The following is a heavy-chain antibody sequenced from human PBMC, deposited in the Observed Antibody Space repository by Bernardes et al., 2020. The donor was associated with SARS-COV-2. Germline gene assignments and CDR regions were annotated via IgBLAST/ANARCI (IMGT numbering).Heavy chain of an antibody. D-gene: IGHD2-15*01. Sequence: GGSLRLSCAASGFSFSSYEMHWVRQPPGKGLEWISYISFSGATEYADSVKGRFTISRDNVKRSLFLQMNSLKAEDTGLYYCAREQPPALACFDSWGQGTLVTVSS. J-gene: IGHJ5*01. CDR1: GFSFSSYE. V-gene: IGHV3-48*03. CDR2: ISFSGATE. CDR3: AREQPPALACFDS.